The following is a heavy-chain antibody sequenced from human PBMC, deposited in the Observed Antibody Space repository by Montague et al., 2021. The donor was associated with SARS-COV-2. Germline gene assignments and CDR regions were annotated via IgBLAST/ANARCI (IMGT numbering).Heavy chain of an antibody. CDR1: GYTFTSYG. J-gene: IGHJ6*02. D-gene: IGHD2-15*01. V-gene: IGHV1-18*01. CDR3: ARAVVVVVAAAQYYYYYYGMDV. Sequence: SVKVSCKASGYTFTSYGISWVRQAPGQRLEWMGWISAYNGNTNYAQKLQGRVTMTTDTSTSTAYMELRSLRSDDTTVYYCARAVVVVVAAAQYYYYYYGMDVWGQGTAVTVSS. CDR2: ISAYNGNT.